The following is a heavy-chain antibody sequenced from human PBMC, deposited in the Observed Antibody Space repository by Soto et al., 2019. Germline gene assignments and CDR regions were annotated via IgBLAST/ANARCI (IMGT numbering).Heavy chain of an antibody. J-gene: IGHJ4*02. Sequence: PSETLSLTCTVSGGSISSSSYYWGWIRQPPGKGLEWIGSIYYSGSTYYNPSLKSRVTISVDTSKNQFSLKLSSVTAADTAVYYCASGHSFPAYPYYFDYWGQGTLVTVSS. CDR1: GGSISSSSYY. D-gene: IGHD2-2*01. V-gene: IGHV4-39*01. CDR2: IYYSGST. CDR3: ASGHSFPAYPYYFDY.